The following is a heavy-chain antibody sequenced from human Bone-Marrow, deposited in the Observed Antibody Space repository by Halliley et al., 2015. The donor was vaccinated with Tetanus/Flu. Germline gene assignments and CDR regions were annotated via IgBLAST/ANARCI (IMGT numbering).Heavy chain of an antibody. CDR1: GFAFSDYA. CDR2: VSNSGATT. D-gene: IGHD5-12*01. CDR3: AKDRNSGKYLRAYQVAI. J-gene: IGHJ4*02. V-gene: IGHV3-23*01. Sequence: SLRLSCAASGFAFSDYAMSWVRQAPGKGLDWVSYVSNSGATTSYADSVKGRFTISRDNSKNTLYLQMNSLRVEDTALYYCAKDRNSGKYLRAYQVAIWGRGPLVPVSS.